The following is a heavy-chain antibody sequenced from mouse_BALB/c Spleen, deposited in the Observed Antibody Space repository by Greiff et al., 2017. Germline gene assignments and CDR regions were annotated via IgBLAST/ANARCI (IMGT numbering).Heavy chain of an antibody. CDR3: ARGNGKAWFAY. D-gene: IGHD2-1*01. Sequence: EVKLVESGPGLVKPSQSLSLTCSVTGYSITSGYYWNWIRQFPGNKLEWMGYISYDGSNNYNPSLKNRISITRDTSKNQFFLKLNSVTTEDTATYYCARGNGKAWFAYWGQGTLVTVSA. J-gene: IGHJ3*01. CDR1: GYSITSGYY. CDR2: ISYDGSN. V-gene: IGHV3-6*02.